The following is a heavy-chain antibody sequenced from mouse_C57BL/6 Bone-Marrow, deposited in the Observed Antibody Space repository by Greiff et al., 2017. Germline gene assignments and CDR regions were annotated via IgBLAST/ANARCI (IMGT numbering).Heavy chain of an antibody. Sequence: VQLQQSGAELVRPGASVKLSCTASGFNIKDDYMHWVKQRPEQGLEWIGWIDPENGDTEYASKFQGKATITADTSSTTAYLQLSSLTSEDTAVYYCTRWGYCWYFDVWGTGTTVTVSS. J-gene: IGHJ1*03. CDR3: TRWGYCWYFDV. V-gene: IGHV14-4*01. CDR2: IDPENGDT. CDR1: GFNIKDDY. D-gene: IGHD2-3*01.